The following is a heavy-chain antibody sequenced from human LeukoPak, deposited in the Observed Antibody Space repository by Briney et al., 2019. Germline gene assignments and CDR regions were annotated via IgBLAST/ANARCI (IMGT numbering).Heavy chain of an antibody. CDR2: IKQGGSEK. Sequence: GGSLRLSCSASGFSLSNYAMYWVRQAPGKGLEWVANIKQGGSEKYYVDSVKGRFTISRDNAKNSLYLQMNSLRAEDAAVYYCARDFGLRCSGGTCYSVYYYGMDVWGKGTTVTVSS. D-gene: IGHD2-15*01. CDR3: ARDFGLRCSGGTCYSVYYYGMDV. V-gene: IGHV3-7*03. J-gene: IGHJ6*04. CDR1: GFSLSNYA.